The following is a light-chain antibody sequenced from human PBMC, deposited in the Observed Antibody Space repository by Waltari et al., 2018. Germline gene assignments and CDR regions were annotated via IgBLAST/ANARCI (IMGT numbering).Light chain of an antibody. CDR2: WAS. Sequence: DIVMTQSPDSLAVSLGERATINCKSSPSVLYSSNNKNYLAWYQQKPGQPPKLLIYWASTRESGVPDRFSGSGSGTDFTLTISKLQPDDFATYFCQHYSPYSWTFGQGTKVEIK. V-gene: IGKV4-1*01. CDR3: QHYSPYSWT. CDR1: PSVLYSSNNKNY. J-gene: IGKJ1*01.